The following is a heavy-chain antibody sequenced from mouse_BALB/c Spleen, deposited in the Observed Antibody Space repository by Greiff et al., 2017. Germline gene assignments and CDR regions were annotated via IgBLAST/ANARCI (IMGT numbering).Heavy chain of an antibody. Sequence: EVKVVESGGGLVKLGGSLKLSCAASGFTFSSYYMSWVRQTPEKRLELVAAINSNGGSTYYPDTVKGRFTISRDNAKNTLYLQMSSLKSEDTALYYCARQVPIYYDYDGGYFDYWGQGTTLTVSS. J-gene: IGHJ2*01. CDR2: INSNGGST. D-gene: IGHD2-4*01. CDR1: GFTFSSYY. V-gene: IGHV5-6-2*01. CDR3: ARQVPIYYDYDGGYFDY.